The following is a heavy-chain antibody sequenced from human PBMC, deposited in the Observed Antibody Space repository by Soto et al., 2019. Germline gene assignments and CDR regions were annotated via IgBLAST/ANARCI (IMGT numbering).Heavy chain of an antibody. V-gene: IGHV3-30*18. CDR1: GFTFSSYG. D-gene: IGHD6-6*01. Sequence: QVQLVESGGGMVQPGRSLRLSCAASGFTFSSYGMHWVRQAPGKGLEWVAVISYDGSNKYYADSVKGRFTISRDNSKNAQYLQMNSMRAEDTAVYYCAKEGGSSSSDYWGQGTLVTVSS. CDR2: ISYDGSNK. CDR3: AKEGGSSSSDY. J-gene: IGHJ4*02.